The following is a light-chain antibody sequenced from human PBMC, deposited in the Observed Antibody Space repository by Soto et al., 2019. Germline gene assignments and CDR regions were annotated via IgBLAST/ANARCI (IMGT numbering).Light chain of an antibody. Sequence: QLVLTQSSSASASLGSSVKLTCTLSSGHSSYIIAWHQQQPGKAPRYLMKLEGSGSYNKGSGGPDRFSGSSSGADRYLTISSLQFEDEADYYCETWDSNTHTVFGGGTKLTVL. J-gene: IGLJ3*02. CDR1: SGHSSYI. V-gene: IGLV4-60*02. CDR2: LEGSGSY. CDR3: ETWDSNTHTV.